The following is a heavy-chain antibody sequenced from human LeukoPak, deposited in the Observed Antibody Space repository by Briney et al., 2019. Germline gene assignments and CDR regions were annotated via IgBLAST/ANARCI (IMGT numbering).Heavy chain of an antibody. V-gene: IGHV4-39*01. D-gene: IGHD1-26*01. Sequence: SETLSLTCTVSGGSISSSSYYWGWIRQPPGKGLEWIGSIYYSGSTYYNPSLKSRVTISVDTSKNQFSLKLSSVTAADTAVYYCVKVGVGVDFDNWGQGTLVTVSS. CDR2: IYYSGST. CDR1: GGSISSSSYY. CDR3: VKVGVGVDFDN. J-gene: IGHJ4*02.